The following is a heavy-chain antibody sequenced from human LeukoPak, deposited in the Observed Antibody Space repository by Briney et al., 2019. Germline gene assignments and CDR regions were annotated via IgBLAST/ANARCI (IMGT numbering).Heavy chain of an antibody. CDR2: IYPNSGGT. J-gene: IGHJ4*02. CDR3: AREFPRTSGFDY. V-gene: IGHV1-2*02. CDR1: GYTFTVYY. D-gene: IGHD1-26*01. Sequence: GASVTVSCTASGYTFTVYYMHWVRQAPGQGLEWMGWIYPNSGGTGYAQNFQGRVTMTWDTSITTAYMELNRLTSDDTAVYYCAREFPRTSGFDYWGQGSLVTVSS.